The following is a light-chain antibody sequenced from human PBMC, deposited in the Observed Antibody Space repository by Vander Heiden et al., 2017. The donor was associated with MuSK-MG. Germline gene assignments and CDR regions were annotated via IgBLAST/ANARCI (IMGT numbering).Light chain of an antibody. J-gene: IGKJ4*01. Sequence: EIVLTQSPGTLSFSPRERATLSCRASQSVSSSYLAWYQQKPGQAPRLLIYGASSRATGIPDRFSGSGSGTDFTLTISRLEPEDFAVYYCQQYGSSPLTFGGGTKVEIK. CDR2: GAS. CDR3: QQYGSSPLT. CDR1: QSVSSSY. V-gene: IGKV3-20*01.